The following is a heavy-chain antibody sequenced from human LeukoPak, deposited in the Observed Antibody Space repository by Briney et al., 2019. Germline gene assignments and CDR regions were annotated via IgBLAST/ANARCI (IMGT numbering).Heavy chain of an antibody. Sequence: GRSLRLSCAASGFTFSDHYMDWVRQAPGKGLEWVGRTRNKANSYTTEYAASVKGRFTISRDDSKNSLYLQMNSLKTEDTAVYYCARERYYYDSSGNPLGYYFDYWGQGTLVTVSS. D-gene: IGHD3-22*01. J-gene: IGHJ4*02. CDR3: ARERYYYDSSGNPLGYYFDY. V-gene: IGHV3-72*01. CDR1: GFTFSDHY. CDR2: TRNKANSYTT.